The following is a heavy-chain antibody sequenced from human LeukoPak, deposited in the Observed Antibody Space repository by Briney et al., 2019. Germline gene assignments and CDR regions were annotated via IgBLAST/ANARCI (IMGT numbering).Heavy chain of an antibody. J-gene: IGHJ4*02. CDR1: GFTFSSYG. V-gene: IGHV3-30*02. D-gene: IGHD5-18*01. CDR2: IRYDGSNK. Sequence: PGGSLRLSCAASGFTFSSYGMHWVRQAPGKGLEWVAFIRYDGSNKYYADSVKGRFTISRDNSKNTLYLQMNSLRAEDTAVYYCAKERKSLGLQLWLPYFDYWGQGTLVTVSS. CDR3: AKERKSLGLQLWLPYFDY.